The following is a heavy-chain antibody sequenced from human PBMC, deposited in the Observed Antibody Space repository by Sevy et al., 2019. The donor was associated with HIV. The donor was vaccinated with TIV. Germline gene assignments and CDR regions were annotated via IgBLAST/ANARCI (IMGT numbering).Heavy chain of an antibody. CDR3: ARGQVLRFLEWPTYGMDV. J-gene: IGHJ6*02. Sequence: GGSLRLTCAASGFTFSSHWMFWVRQAPGKGLVWVSHINRHGTITNYADSVKGRFTISRDNAKNTVYLQINSLRAEDTAVYYCARGQVLRFLEWPTYGMDVWVQGTTVTVSS. CDR2: INRHGTIT. D-gene: IGHD3-3*01. V-gene: IGHV3-74*01. CDR1: GFTFSSHW.